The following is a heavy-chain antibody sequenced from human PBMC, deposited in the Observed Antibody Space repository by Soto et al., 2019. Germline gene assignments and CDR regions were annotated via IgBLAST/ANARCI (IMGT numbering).Heavy chain of an antibody. Sequence: QVQLVQSGAEVKKPGASVKVSCKASGYTFTSYDINWVRQATGQGLEWMGWMNPNSGNTGYAQKLRGIVTMTRNTSISTAYMELSSLRSEATAVYYCARGARLVWYFDLWGRGTLVTVSS. CDR3: ARGARLVWYFDL. V-gene: IGHV1-8*01. CDR1: GYTFTSYD. D-gene: IGHD6-19*01. J-gene: IGHJ2*01. CDR2: MNPNSGNT.